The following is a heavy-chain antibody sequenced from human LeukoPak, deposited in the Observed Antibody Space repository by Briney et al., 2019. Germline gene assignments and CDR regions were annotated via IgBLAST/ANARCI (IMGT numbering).Heavy chain of an antibody. Sequence: ETLPLTCTVSGGSVSSGSYYWSWIRQPPGTGLEWIGYIYYSGSTNYNPSLKSRVTISVDTSKNQFSLKLSSVTAADTAVYYCARDFRVPAAAYWYFDLWGRGTLVTVSS. CDR3: ARDFRVPAAAYWYFDL. V-gene: IGHV4-61*01. D-gene: IGHD2-2*01. J-gene: IGHJ2*01. CDR2: IYYSGST. CDR1: GGSVSSGSYY.